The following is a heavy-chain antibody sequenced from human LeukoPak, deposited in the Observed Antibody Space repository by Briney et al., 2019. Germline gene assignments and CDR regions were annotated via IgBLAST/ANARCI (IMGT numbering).Heavy chain of an antibody. CDR1: GFTFDDYA. V-gene: IGHV3-9*01. CDR2: ISWNSGSI. J-gene: IGHJ1*01. D-gene: IGHD1-26*01. Sequence: GRSLRLSCAASGFTFDDYAMHWVRQAPGKGLEWVSGISWNSGSIGYADSVKGRFTISRDNAKNSLYLQMNSLRAEDTALYYCAKDGGSYYSNAEYFQHWGQGTLVTVSS. CDR3: AKDGGSYYSNAEYFQH.